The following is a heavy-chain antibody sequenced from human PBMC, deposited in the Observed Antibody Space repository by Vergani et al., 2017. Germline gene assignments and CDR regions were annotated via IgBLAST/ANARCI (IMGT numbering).Heavy chain of an antibody. CDR2: NYSTGST. Sequence: QVQLQESGPGLVKPSQTLSLTCSVSGDSISSGVYYWNWIRQHPGKGLEWIGYNYSTGSTQHNPSLRRRINMSVDTSKNQFTLKRNSVTAADTATYYCASMGGYDEGDAFRIGYFDSWGPGILVTVSS. D-gene: IGHD5-12*01. V-gene: IGHV4-31*03. CDR1: GDSISSGVYY. J-gene: IGHJ4*02. CDR3: ASMGGYDEGDAFRIGYFDS.